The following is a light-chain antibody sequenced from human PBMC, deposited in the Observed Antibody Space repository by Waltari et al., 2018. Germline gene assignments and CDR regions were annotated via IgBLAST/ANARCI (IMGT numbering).Light chain of an antibody. J-gene: IGLJ3*02. CDR2: GNN. Sequence: QSVLTQPPSLSGAPGQRVTISCTGSSSNLGSGYDVHWYQQLPGTAPKLLIYGNNDRSAGFPVLFSVSGSGTSASLAITVLQAEDEADYYWQSYDNSLSGAWVFGGGTKLTVL. CDR3: QSYDNSLSGAWV. V-gene: IGLV1-40*01. CDR1: SSNLGSGYD.